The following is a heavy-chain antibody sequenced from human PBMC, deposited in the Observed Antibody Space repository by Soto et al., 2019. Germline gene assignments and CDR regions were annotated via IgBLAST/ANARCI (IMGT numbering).Heavy chain of an antibody. V-gene: IGHV1-69*01. Sequence: QVQLVQYGADLKKPGSSVKVSCKASGGTFSTYGISWVRQAPGQGLEWMGGITPMFGTTNYAQKFQGRVTITADESMTTAYMDMRSLRSDDTAVYFCAREADRIWLQLFDYWGQGTMVTVSS. CDR1: GGTFSTYG. CDR2: ITPMFGTT. CDR3: AREADRIWLQLFDY. D-gene: IGHD5-12*01. J-gene: IGHJ4*02.